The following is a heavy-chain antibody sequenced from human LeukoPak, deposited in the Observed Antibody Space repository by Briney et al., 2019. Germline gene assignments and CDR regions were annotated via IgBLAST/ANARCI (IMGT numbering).Heavy chain of an antibody. J-gene: IGHJ4*02. CDR1: GFTFSSYS. Sequence: GGSLRLSCAASGFTFSSYSMNWVRQAPGKGLEWVSSISSSSSYIYYADSVKGRFTISRDNAKNSLYLQMNSLRAEDTAVYYCAVDTLGVWAPDYWGQGTLVTVSS. V-gene: IGHV3-21*01. CDR2: ISSSSSYI. D-gene: IGHD5-18*01. CDR3: AVDTLGVWAPDY.